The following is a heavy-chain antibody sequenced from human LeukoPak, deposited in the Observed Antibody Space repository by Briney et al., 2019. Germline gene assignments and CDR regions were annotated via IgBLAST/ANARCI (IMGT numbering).Heavy chain of an antibody. V-gene: IGHV3-9*01. CDR3: AKDPKYSGSYGAFDI. D-gene: IGHD1-26*01. J-gene: IGHJ3*02. CDR2: ISWNSGSI. Sequence: PGGSLRLSCAASGFTFDDYAMHWVRQAPGKGLEWVSGISWNSGSIGYADSAKGRFTISRDNAKNSLYPQMNSLRAEDTAVYYCAKDPKYSGSYGAFDIWGQGTMVTVSS. CDR1: GFTFDDYA.